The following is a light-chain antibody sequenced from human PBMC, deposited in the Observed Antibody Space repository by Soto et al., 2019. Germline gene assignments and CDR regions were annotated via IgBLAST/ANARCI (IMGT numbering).Light chain of an antibody. V-gene: IGKV3-11*01. CDR3: HQRSNWPIT. CDR2: DAF. CDR1: QSVSRY. J-gene: IGKJ5*01. Sequence: EIVLTQSPVTLSLSPGERATLSCRASQSVSRYLAWYQQKPDQAPRLLIYDAFNRATGIPARFSGSGSGTDFTLTISSLEPEDFVVYYCHQRSNWPITFGQGTRLEIK.